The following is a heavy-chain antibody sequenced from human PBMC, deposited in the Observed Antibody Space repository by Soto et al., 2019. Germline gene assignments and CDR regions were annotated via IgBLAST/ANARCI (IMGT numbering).Heavy chain of an antibody. CDR2: TYFRSKRYN. CDR3: AKGDNLGPKTGYAFDP. D-gene: IGHD5-12*01. J-gene: IGHJ5*02. CDR1: GDSVSSNTAS. V-gene: IGHV6-1*01. Sequence: PSQTLSLTCAISGDSVSSNTASWNWIRQSPSRGLEWLGRTYFRSKRYNDYAVSVKSRIIINPGTSNNQFSLQLNSVTPEDTAVYFCAKGDNLGPKTGYAFDPWGQGIMVTVSS.